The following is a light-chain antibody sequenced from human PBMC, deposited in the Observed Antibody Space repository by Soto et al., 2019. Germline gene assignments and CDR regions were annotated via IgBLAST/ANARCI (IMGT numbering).Light chain of an antibody. CDR1: QSVSSTH. CDR3: QQFGSSPTT. Sequence: EIVLTQSPGTLSLSPGETATLSCRASQSVSSTHLAWYQQKPGQAPRLLIYGASSRATGIPDRFSGSGSGTDFTLTISRLEPEDFAVYYCQQFGSSPTTFGQGTKVDIK. V-gene: IGKV3-20*01. CDR2: GAS. J-gene: IGKJ1*01.